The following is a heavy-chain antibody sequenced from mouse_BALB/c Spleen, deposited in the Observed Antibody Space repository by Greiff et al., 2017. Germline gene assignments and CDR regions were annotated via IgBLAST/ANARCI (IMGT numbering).Heavy chain of an antibody. J-gene: IGHJ4*01. CDR1: GYTFTDYA. CDR3: ARKVRRDYYAMDY. D-gene: IGHD2-14*01. V-gene: IGHV1S137*01. CDR2: ISTYYGDA. Sequence: QVQLQQSGAELVRPGVSVKISCKGSGYTFTDYAMHWVKQSHAKSLEWIGVISTYYGDASYNQKFKGKATMTVDKSSSTAYMELARLTSEDSAIYYCARKVRRDYYAMDYWGQGTSVTVSS.